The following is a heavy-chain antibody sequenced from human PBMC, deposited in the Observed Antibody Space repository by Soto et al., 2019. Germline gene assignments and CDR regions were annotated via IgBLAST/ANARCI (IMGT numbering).Heavy chain of an antibody. J-gene: IGHJ5*02. D-gene: IGHD5-12*01. CDR3: ARAQWLRFGDWFDP. CDR1: GFTFSSYG. V-gene: IGHV3-33*01. CDR2: IWYDGSNK. Sequence: GGSLRLSCAASGFTFSSYGMHWVRQAPGKGLEWVAVIWYDGSNKYYADSVKGRFTISRDNSKNTLYLQMNSLRAEDTAVYYCARAQWLRFGDWFDPWGQGTLVTVSS.